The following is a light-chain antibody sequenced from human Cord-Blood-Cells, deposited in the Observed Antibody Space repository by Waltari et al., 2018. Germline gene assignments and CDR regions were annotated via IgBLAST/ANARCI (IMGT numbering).Light chain of an antibody. J-gene: IGLJ2*01. CDR3: NSRDSSGNHVV. CDR2: GKN. Sequence: SSELTQDPAVSVALGQTVRITCQGDSLRSYYASWYQQKPGQAPVLVIYGKNNRPSGIPDRFSGSSSGKPASLTITGAQAEDEADYYCNSRDSSGNHVVLGGGTKLTVL. CDR1: SLRSYY. V-gene: IGLV3-19*01.